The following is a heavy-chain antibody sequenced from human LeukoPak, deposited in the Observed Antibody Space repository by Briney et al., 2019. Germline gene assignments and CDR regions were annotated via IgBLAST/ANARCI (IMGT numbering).Heavy chain of an antibody. Sequence: GGSLRLSCAASGFTVSSNYMSWVRQAPGRGLEWVSVIYSGGSTYYADSVKGRFTISRDNSKNTLYLQMNSLRAEDTAVYYCARGDEAAGTNPPMYFDYWGQGTLVTVSS. CDR3: ARGDEAAGTNPPMYFDY. J-gene: IGHJ4*02. V-gene: IGHV3-53*01. CDR1: GFTVSSNY. D-gene: IGHD6-13*01. CDR2: IYSGGST.